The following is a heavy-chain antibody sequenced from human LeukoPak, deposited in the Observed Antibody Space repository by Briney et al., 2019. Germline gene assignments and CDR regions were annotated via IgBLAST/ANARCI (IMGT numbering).Heavy chain of an antibody. CDR2: ISYDGSNK. J-gene: IGHJ4*02. Sequence: AWSLRLSCAASGFTFSSYGMHWVRQPPCKGLAWVAVISYDGSNKYYADSVKGRFTISRHNSKDTLNLQMNSLRAEDTAVYYSATMGLGWGQGTLVSVSS. CDR3: ATMGLG. CDR1: GFTFSSYG. V-gene: IGHV3-30*03.